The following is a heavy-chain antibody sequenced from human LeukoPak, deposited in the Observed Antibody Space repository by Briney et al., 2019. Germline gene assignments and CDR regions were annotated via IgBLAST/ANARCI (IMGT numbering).Heavy chain of an antibody. D-gene: IGHD2-21*02. CDR1: GFIFSSYS. CDR2: ISRGSASI. CDR3: ARAPPYCGGDCSDWYFDL. Sequence: GSLRLSCAASGFIFSSYSMNWVRQAPGKGLEWVSSISRGSASIYYADSLKGRVTISRDNAKNSLSLQMNSLRVDDTAVYYCARAPPYCGGDCSDWYFDLWGRGTLVIVSS. V-gene: IGHV3-21*01. J-gene: IGHJ2*01.